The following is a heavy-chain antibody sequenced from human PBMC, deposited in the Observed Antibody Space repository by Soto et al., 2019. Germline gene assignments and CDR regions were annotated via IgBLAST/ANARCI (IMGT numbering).Heavy chain of an antibody. CDR3: ARVKFIRANFDS. V-gene: IGHV3-11*01. D-gene: IGHD1-26*01. Sequence: VGSLRLSCAASVFGFGDYDVSWIRQAPGKGLEWVSYISSSGITIYYAYSVKGRFTISMDNAKNSLYLQMNSLRAEDTGVYYCARVKFIRANFDSCGQGTMVPVSS. CDR1: VFGFGDYD. CDR2: ISSSGITI. J-gene: IGHJ5*01.